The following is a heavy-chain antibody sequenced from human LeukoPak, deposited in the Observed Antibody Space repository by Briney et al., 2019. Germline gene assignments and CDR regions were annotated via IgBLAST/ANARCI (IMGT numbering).Heavy chain of an antibody. CDR2: IYSGGST. D-gene: IGHD3-3*01. Sequence: GGSLRLSCAASGFTVSNNYMSWVRQAPGKGLEWVSVIYSGGSTYYADSVKGRFTISRDNSKNTLYLQMNSLRAEDTAVYYCARVTTRRLAYYGMDVWGQGTTVTVP. CDR1: GFTVSNNY. J-gene: IGHJ6*02. CDR3: ARVTTRRLAYYGMDV. V-gene: IGHV3-66*01.